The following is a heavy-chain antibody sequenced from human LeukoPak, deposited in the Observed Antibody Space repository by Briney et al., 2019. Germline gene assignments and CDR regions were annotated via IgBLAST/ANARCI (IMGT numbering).Heavy chain of an antibody. J-gene: IGHJ5*02. CDR1: GGSFSGYY. D-gene: IGHD2-2*01. V-gene: IGHV4-34*01. Sequence: SETLSLTCAVSGGSFSGYYWSWIPQPPGKGREWIGEINHSGSTNYNPSLKSRVTISADTSKNQFSLKLSSVTAADTAVYYCAREPCSSTSCAEAAWGQGTLVTVSS. CDR3: AREPCSSTSCAEAA. CDR2: INHSGST.